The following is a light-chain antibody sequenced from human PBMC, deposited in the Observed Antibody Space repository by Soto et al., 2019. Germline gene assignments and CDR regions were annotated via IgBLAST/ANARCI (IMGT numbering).Light chain of an antibody. CDR2: DAS. V-gene: IGKV3D-20*01. CDR1: QSVSDN. CDR3: QQYGSSPS. Sequence: EIVMTQSPATLSVSPWERATLSCRASQSVSDNLAWYQQKPGLAPRLLIYDASSRAAGISHRFSGSGSGTDFTLTISRLEPEDFAVYYCQQYGSSPSFGGGTKVDIK. J-gene: IGKJ4*01.